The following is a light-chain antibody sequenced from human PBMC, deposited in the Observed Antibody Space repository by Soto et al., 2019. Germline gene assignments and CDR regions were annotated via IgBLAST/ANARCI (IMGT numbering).Light chain of an antibody. CDR1: QSVSSNY. CDR2: GAS. V-gene: IGKV3-20*01. Sequence: EIVLTQSPGTLSLSPGERATLSCRASQSVSSNYLACYQQKPGQAPRLLIYGASRGAAGIPDRFSGSGSGTDFTLTISRLEPEEFAVYFCQQYGRSPMFTFGQGTKLEIK. J-gene: IGKJ2*01. CDR3: QQYGRSPMFT.